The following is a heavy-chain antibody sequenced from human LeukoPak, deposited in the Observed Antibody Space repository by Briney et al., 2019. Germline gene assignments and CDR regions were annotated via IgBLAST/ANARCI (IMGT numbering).Heavy chain of an antibody. CDR3: TRPTTVTTDDAFDI. D-gene: IGHD4-17*01. V-gene: IGHV3-73*01. Sequence: GGSLRLSCAASGFTFSGSAMRWVRQASGKGLEWVGRIRSKANSYAAAYAASVKGRFTISRDDSKNTAYLQMNSLKTEDTAVYYCTRPTTVTTDDAFDIWGQGTMVTVSS. J-gene: IGHJ3*02. CDR2: IRSKANSYAA. CDR1: GFTFSGSA.